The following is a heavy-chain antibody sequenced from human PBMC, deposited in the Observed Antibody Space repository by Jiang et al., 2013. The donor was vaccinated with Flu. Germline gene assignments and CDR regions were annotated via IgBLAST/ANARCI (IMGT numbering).Heavy chain of an antibody. D-gene: IGHD5-24*01. V-gene: IGHV1-69*04. J-gene: IGHJ6*04. Sequence: GAEVKKPGSSVKVSCEASGGTFSSYAISWVRQAPGQGLEWMGRIIPSLGIVHFAQNFQDRVTITADKSTGAGYMEVSSLRSQDTAVYYCAKETIEMPTTDLVFNYHGMDVWGKGPRSPSPQ. CDR1: GGTFSSYA. CDR3: AKETIEMPTTDLVFNYHGMDV. CDR2: IIPSLGIV.